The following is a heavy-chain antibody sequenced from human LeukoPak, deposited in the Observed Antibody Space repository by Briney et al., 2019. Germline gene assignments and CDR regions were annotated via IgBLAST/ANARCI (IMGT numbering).Heavy chain of an antibody. CDR3: AKDGGIAARPRPSDHYDY. CDR2: ISGSGGST. CDR1: GGSISSYY. D-gene: IGHD6-6*01. V-gene: IGHV3-23*01. J-gene: IGHJ4*02. Sequence: QTSETLSLTCTVSGGSISSYYWSWIRQPPGKGLEWVSAISGSGGSTYYADSVKGRFTISRDNSKNTLYLQMNSLRAEDTAVYYCAKDGGIAARPRPSDHYDYWGQGTLVTVSS.